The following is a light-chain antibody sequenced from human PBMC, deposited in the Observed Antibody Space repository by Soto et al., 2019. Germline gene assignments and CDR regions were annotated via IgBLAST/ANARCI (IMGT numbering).Light chain of an antibody. Sequence: QAVVTQEPSLTVSPGGTVTLTYASSTGAVTSGCYTNWFQQKHGQAPRALLFSTNKNHSRNPVRLSGYIIGGEDALSFSGMQPEADADYYYLECWGGVRVYGAETKVT. CDR3: LECWGGVRV. CDR1: TGAVTSGCY. J-gene: IGLJ1*01. CDR2: STN. V-gene: IGLV7-43*01.